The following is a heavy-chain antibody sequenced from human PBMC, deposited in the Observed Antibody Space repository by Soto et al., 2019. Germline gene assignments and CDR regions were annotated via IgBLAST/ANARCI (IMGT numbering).Heavy chain of an antibody. CDR3: AKDWTHYDILTGYYEWFDP. J-gene: IGHJ5*02. D-gene: IGHD3-9*01. CDR2: ISGSGGST. V-gene: IGHV3-23*01. Sequence: GGSLRLSCAASGFTFSSYAMSWVRQAPGKGLEWVSAISGSGGSTYYAHSVKGRFTISRDNSKNTLYLQMNSLRAEDTAVYYCAKDWTHYDILTGYYEWFDPWGQGTLVTVSS. CDR1: GFTFSSYA.